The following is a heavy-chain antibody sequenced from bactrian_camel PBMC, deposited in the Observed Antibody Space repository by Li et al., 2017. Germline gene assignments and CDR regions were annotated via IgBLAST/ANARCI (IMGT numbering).Heavy chain of an antibody. Sequence: HVQLVESGGGSVQSGGSLRLSCVASGYAFYILCMGWFRQAPGMEREEVATIEPDGSTTYAYSVTGRFTVSRDNAKNTLYLQMNNLKPEDTATYYCAASASYLYNDDWLRTYEYDYWGQGTQVTVS. J-gene: IGHJ4*01. CDR2: IEPDGST. D-gene: IGHD7*01. CDR3: AASASYLYNDDWLRTYEYDY. V-gene: IGHV3S53*01. CDR1: GYAFYILC.